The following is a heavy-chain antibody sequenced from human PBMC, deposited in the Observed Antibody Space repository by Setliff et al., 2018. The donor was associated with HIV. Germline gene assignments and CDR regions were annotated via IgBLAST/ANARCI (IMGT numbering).Heavy chain of an antibody. CDR1: GGSMNSSSYY. CDR2: IYYSVKT. D-gene: IGHD1-26*01. Sequence: PSETLSLTCTVSGGSMNSSSYYWVWIRQPPGKGLEWLGSIYYSVKTYDNPSLKSRVTISVDTSKNQFSLKLSSVTAADTAVYYCARVAPKWDLQKWFDPWGQGTLVTVSS. CDR3: ARVAPKWDLQKWFDP. J-gene: IGHJ5*02. V-gene: IGHV4-39*07.